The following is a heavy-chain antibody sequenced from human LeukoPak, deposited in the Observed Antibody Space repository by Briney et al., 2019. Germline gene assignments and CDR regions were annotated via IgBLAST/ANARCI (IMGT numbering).Heavy chain of an antibody. CDR2: VYYSGST. CDR3: ARRYSSGWYGHFDY. V-gene: IGHV4-39*01. D-gene: IGHD6-19*01. Sequence: PSETLSLTCTVSGGSISSNSYYWGWIRQPPGKGLEWIGNVYYSGSTNYNPSLKSRVTISVDTSKNQFSLKLSSVTAADTAVYYCARRYSSGWYGHFDYWGQGTLVTVCS. J-gene: IGHJ4*02. CDR1: GGSISSNSYY.